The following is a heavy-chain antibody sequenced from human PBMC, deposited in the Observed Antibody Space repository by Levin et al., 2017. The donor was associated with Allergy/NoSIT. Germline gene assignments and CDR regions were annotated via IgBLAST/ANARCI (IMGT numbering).Heavy chain of an antibody. Sequence: GGSLRLSCAASGFTFSSYEMNWVRQAPGKGLEWVSYISSSGSTIYYADSVKGRFTISRDNAKNSLYLQMNSLRAEDTAVYYCARFSLDFLGGGMDVWGQGTTVTVSS. CDR1: GFTFSSYE. J-gene: IGHJ6*02. V-gene: IGHV3-48*03. D-gene: IGHD3-16*01. CDR3: ARFSLDFLGGGMDV. CDR2: ISSSGSTI.